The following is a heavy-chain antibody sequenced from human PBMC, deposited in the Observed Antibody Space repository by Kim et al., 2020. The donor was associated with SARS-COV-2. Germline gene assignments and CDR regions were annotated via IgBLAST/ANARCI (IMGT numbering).Heavy chain of an antibody. CDR3: AKFRVDSSPFSLDY. J-gene: IGHJ4*02. CDR1: GYSFSSHW. CDR2: IYPGDSDT. V-gene: IGHV5-51*01. Sequence: GESLKISCKGSGYSFSSHWIGWVRQRPGKGLEWMGIIYPGDSDTRYSPSFQGQVTISADKSISTAYLQWSSLKASDTAMYYCAKFRVDSSPFSLDYWGQGTLVTVSS. D-gene: IGHD6-13*01.